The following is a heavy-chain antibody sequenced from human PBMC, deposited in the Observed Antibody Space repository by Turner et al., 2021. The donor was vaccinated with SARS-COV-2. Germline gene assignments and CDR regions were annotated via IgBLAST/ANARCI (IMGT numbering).Heavy chain of an antibody. V-gene: IGHV1-24*01. J-gene: IGHJ4*02. Sequence: QVQLVQSGAEMKKPGASVKVSCKVSGYPLTEIFIHWVRQAPGKGLEWMGGFAPEDRETIYAQKFQGRVTMTEDTSTDIAYMELSSLSSDDTAVYYCATDPLGWAGYDYWGQGTLVTVSS. CDR3: ATDPLGWAGYDY. CDR2: FAPEDRET. D-gene: IGHD6-25*01. CDR1: GYPLTEIF.